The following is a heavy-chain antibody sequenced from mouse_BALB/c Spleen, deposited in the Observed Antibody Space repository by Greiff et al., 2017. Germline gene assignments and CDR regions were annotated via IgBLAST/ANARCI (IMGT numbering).Heavy chain of an antibody. CDR3: ARHGNYWYFDV. Sequence: EVKLMESGGGLVKLGGSLKLSCAASGFTFSSYYMSWVRQTPEKRLELVAAINSNGGSTYYPDTVKGRFTISRDNAKNTLYLQMSSLKSEDTALYYCARHGNYWYFDVWGAGTTVTVSS. CDR2: INSNGGST. CDR1: GFTFSSYY. V-gene: IGHV5-6-2*01. D-gene: IGHD2-1*01. J-gene: IGHJ1*01.